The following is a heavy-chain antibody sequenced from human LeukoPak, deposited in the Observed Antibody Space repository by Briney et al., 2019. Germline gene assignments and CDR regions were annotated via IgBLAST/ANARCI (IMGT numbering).Heavy chain of an antibody. CDR1: GGSFSGYY. CDR2: INHSGST. Sequence: SETLSLTCAVYGGSFSGYYWSWIRQPPGKGLEGIGEINHSGSTNYNPSLKSRVTISVDTSKNQFSLKLSSVTAADTAVYYCARQYSSGWYRGPFDYWGQGTLVTVSS. D-gene: IGHD6-19*01. CDR3: ARQYSSGWYRGPFDY. V-gene: IGHV4-34*01. J-gene: IGHJ4*02.